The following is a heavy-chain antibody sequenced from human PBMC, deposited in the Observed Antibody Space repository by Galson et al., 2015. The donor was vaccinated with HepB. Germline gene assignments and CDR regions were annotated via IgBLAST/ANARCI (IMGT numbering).Heavy chain of an antibody. J-gene: IGHJ3*02. CDR3: ARDRAHVVDAFDI. D-gene: IGHD2-15*01. CDR2: IWYDGSNK. V-gene: IGHV3-33*01. Sequence: SLRLSCAASGFTFSSYGMHWVRQAPGKGLEWVAVIWYDGSNKYYADSVKGRFTISRDNSRNTLYLQMNSLGAEDTAVYYCARDRAHVVDAFDIWGQGTMVTVSS. CDR1: GFTFSSYG.